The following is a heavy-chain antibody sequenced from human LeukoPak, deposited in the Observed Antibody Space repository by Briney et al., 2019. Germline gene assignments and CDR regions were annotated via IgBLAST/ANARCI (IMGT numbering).Heavy chain of an antibody. CDR3: AKEKKPGIAVAGTLDY. J-gene: IGHJ4*02. Sequence: GGSLRLSCAASGFTFSSYAMSWVRQARGRGLEGVGAICGSGGSTYYADSVKGRFPISRDNSKNTLYLQMNSLRAEDTAVYYCAKEKKPGIAVAGTLDYWGQGTLVTVSS. CDR2: ICGSGGST. V-gene: IGHV3-23*01. D-gene: IGHD6-19*01. CDR1: GFTFSSYA.